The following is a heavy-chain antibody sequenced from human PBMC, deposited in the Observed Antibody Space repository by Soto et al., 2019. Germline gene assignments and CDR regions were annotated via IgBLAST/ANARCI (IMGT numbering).Heavy chain of an antibody. CDR1: GYTITNYA. Sequence: QAQLVQSGAEVKKPGASVKVSCKASGYTITNYAIHWVRQAPGQGLEWMGWINAGNRNTKYSQNFQGRVTITRDTSARTAYLELSSLRSEDTAVYFCARSDMTVAAAFNIWGQGTKVTVSS. V-gene: IGHV1-3*01. J-gene: IGHJ3*02. CDR3: ARSDMTVAAAFNI. D-gene: IGHD6-19*01. CDR2: INAGNRNT.